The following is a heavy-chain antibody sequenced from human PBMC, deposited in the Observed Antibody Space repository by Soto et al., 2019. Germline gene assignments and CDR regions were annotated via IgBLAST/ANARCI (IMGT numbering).Heavy chain of an antibody. Sequence: QVQLVQSGAEVKKPGASVKVSCKASGYTFTSYYMHWVRQAPGQGLEWMGIINPSGGSTSYAQKSQGAVTMTRDTSMSTVYMELSSLRAEDTVVYYCARGGRDGYNYGGDYFDYWGQGTLVTVSS. J-gene: IGHJ4*02. CDR2: INPSGGST. V-gene: IGHV1-46*01. D-gene: IGHD5-12*01. CDR1: GYTFTSYY. CDR3: ARGGRDGYNYGGDYFDY.